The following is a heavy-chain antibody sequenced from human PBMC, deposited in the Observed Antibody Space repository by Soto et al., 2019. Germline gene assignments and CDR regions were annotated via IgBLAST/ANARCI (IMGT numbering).Heavy chain of an antibody. CDR3: ARDLSIQGRFLEWLPHGYYGMDV. D-gene: IGHD3-3*01. CDR1: GFTFSSYS. J-gene: IGHJ6*02. CDR2: ISSSSSYI. V-gene: IGHV3-21*01. Sequence: GGSLRLTCAASGFTFSSYSMNWVRQAPGKGLEWVSSISSSSSYIYYADSVKGRFTISRDNAKNSLYLQMNSLRAEDTAVYYYARDLSIQGRFLEWLPHGYYGMDVWGQGTTVTVSS.